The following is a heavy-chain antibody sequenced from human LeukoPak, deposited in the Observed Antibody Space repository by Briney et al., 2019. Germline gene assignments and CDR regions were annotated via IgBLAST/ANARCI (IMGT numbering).Heavy chain of an antibody. CDR1: GYTFTSYG. Sequence: GASVKVSCKASGYTFTSYGISWVRQAPGQGLEWMGWISAYNGNTNYAQKFQGRVTMTRDTSISTAYMELSRLRSDDTAVYYCARGPPYSSSSLAPWGQGTLVTVSS. D-gene: IGHD6-6*01. V-gene: IGHV1-18*01. CDR2: ISAYNGNT. J-gene: IGHJ5*02. CDR3: ARGPPYSSSSLAP.